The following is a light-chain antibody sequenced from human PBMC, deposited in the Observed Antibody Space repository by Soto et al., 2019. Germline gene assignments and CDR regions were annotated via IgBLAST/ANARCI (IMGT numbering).Light chain of an antibody. CDR1: QSIRSY. J-gene: IGKJ1*01. Sequence: DIQMTQSPSSLSASVGDRVTITCRASQSIRSYLNWYQQKPGKAPKVLIYAASGLQTGVPSRFSGSGSGTGFTLSISSLQREDFATYYCQQSYITPPGTFGQGTKVDIK. CDR2: AAS. CDR3: QQSYITPPGT. V-gene: IGKV1-39*01.